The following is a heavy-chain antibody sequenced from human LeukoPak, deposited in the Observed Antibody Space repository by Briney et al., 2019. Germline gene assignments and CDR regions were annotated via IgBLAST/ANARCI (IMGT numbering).Heavy chain of an antibody. V-gene: IGHV4-59*01. D-gene: IGHD5-24*01. CDR3: ARERLVGMSTIFDF. J-gene: IGHJ4*02. Sequence: SETLSLTCTVSGSSISSYYWTWVRQPPGRGLEWIGYIYYRGSTTYNPSLKSRVTISVDTSESQFSLKLSSVTAADTAVYYCARERLVGMSTIFDFWGQGTLVTVSS. CDR1: GSSISSYY. CDR2: IYYRGST.